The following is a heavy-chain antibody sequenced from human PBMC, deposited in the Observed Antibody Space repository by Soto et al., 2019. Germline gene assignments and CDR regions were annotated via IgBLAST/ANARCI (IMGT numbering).Heavy chain of an antibody. V-gene: IGHV3-9*01. J-gene: IGHJ3*02. CDR2: ISWNSGSI. Sequence: EVQLVESGGGLVQPGRSLRLSCAASGFTFDDYAMHWVRQAPGKGLEWVSGISWNSGSIGYADAVKGRFTISRDNAKNFLYLQMNSLRAEDTALYYCAKGGSVVVPATAAFDIWGLGTMVTVSS. D-gene: IGHD2-15*01. CDR3: AKGGSVVVPATAAFDI. CDR1: GFTFDDYA.